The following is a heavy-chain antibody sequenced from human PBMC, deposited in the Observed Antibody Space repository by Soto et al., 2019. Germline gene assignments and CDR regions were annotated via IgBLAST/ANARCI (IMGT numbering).Heavy chain of an antibody. J-gene: IGHJ4*02. CDR1: GFTFDDYA. D-gene: IGHD3-10*01. Sequence: GGSLRLSCAASGFTFDDYAMHWVRQAPGKGLEWVSGISWNSGSIGYADSVKGRFTISRDNAKNSLYLQMNSLRPEDTALYYCAREDYYGSAGYWGQGTLVTVSS. V-gene: IGHV3-9*01. CDR2: ISWNSGSI. CDR3: AREDYYGSAGY.